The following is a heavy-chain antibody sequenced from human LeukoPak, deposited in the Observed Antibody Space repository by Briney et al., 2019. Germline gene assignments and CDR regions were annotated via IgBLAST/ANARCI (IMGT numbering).Heavy chain of an antibody. CDR3: ATVMGVYYGSGSYYNYDAFDI. CDR1: GYTLTELS. Sequence: ASVKVSCKVSGYTLTELSMHWVRLAPGKGLEWMGGFDPEDGETIYAQKFQGRVTMTEDTSTDTAYMELSSLRSEDTAVYYCATVMGVYYGSGSYYNYDAFDIWGQGTMVTVSS. J-gene: IGHJ3*02. V-gene: IGHV1-24*01. CDR2: FDPEDGET. D-gene: IGHD3-10*01.